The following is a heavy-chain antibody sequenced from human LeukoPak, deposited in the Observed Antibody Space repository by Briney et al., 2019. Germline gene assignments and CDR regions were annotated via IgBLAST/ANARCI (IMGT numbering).Heavy chain of an antibody. CDR1: GFTFSSYW. V-gene: IGHV3-20*04. J-gene: IGHJ4*02. CDR3: ARARGNWNFPDY. CDR2: INWNGGST. D-gene: IGHD1-7*01. Sequence: GGSLRLSCAASGFTFSSYWMSWVRQAPGKGLEWVSGINWNGGSTGYADSVKGRFTIPRDNAKNSLYLQMNSLRAEDTALYYCARARGNWNFPDYWGQGTLVTVSS.